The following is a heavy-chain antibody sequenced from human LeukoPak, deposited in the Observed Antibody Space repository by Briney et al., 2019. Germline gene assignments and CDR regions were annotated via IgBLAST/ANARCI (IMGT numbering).Heavy chain of an antibody. D-gene: IGHD3-9*01. Sequence: ASVKVSCKVSGYTFTSYDINWARQATGQGLEWMGWMSPKSGNTGYAQKFQGRVTMTSYTSISTAYMELSSLGSEDTAVYYCARGHANYDTLAGYSIYAMDVWGQGTTVTVSS. CDR3: ARGHANYDTLAGYSIYAMDV. CDR1: GYTFTSYD. J-gene: IGHJ6*02. CDR2: MSPKSGNT. V-gene: IGHV1-8*01.